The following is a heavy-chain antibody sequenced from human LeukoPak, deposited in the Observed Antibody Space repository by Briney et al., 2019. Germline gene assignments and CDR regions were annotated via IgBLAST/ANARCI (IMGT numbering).Heavy chain of an antibody. CDR3: ARADYRGNSDYYYYGLDV. Sequence: GASVKVSCKASGYTFTNYYMHWVRQAPGQGLEWMGIINPGGGSTSYTQMFQGRVTMTRDASTSTVYMELSGLRSEDTAVYYCARADYRGNSDYYYYGLDVWGQGTTVTVSS. J-gene: IGHJ6*02. V-gene: IGHV1-46*01. D-gene: IGHD4-23*01. CDR1: GYTFTNYY. CDR2: INPGGGST.